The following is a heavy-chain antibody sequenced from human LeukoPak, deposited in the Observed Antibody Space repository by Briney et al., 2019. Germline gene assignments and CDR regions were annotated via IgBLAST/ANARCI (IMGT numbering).Heavy chain of an antibody. CDR3: ARGRSRGTTFGVVIMRDNWFDP. Sequence: SETLSLTCAVYGGSFSGYYWSWIRQPPGKGLEWIGEINHSGSTNYNPSLKSRVTISVDTSKNQFSLKLSSVTAADTAVCYCARGRSRGTTFGVVIMRDNWFDPWGQGTLVTVSS. V-gene: IGHV4-34*01. J-gene: IGHJ5*02. CDR2: INHSGST. CDR1: GGSFSGYY. D-gene: IGHD3-3*01.